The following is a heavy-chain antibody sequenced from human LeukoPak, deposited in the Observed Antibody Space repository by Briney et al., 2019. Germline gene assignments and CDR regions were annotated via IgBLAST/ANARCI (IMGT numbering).Heavy chain of an antibody. CDR3: ARDGVPAARDL. D-gene: IGHD2-2*01. CDR2: IDGAGGEK. V-gene: IGHV3-7*01. CDR1: GFTFSSYW. Sequence: GGSLRLSCAASGFTFSSYWMSWVRQAPGKGLEWVGNIDGAGGEKHYVDSVKGRFTISRDNAKTSLYLHMTSLSAEDTAVYYCARDGVPAARDLWGQGTMVIVSS. J-gene: IGHJ3*01.